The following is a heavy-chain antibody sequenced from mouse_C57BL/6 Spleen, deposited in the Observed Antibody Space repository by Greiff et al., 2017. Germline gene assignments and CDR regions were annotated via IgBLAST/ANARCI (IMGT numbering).Heavy chain of an antibody. CDR2: INPSSGYT. J-gene: IGHJ4*01. V-gene: IGHV1-4*01. CDR1: GYTFTSYT. Sequence: QVQLQQSGAELARPGASVKMSCKASGYTFTSYTMHWVKQRPGQGLEWIGYINPSSGYTKYNQKFKDKATLTADKSSSTAYMQLSSLTSEDSAVYYCAREPGSNRDDAMDYWGQGTSVTVSA. CDR3: AREPGSNRDDAMDY. D-gene: IGHD4-1*01.